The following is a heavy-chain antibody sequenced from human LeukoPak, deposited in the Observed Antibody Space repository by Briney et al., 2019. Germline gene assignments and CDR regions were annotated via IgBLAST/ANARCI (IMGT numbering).Heavy chain of an antibody. D-gene: IGHD3-22*01. CDR3: STTYYYDSSEGY. CDR1: GFTFSNAW. J-gene: IGHJ4*02. CDR2: IKSKTDGGTT. V-gene: IGHV3-15*07. Sequence: GGSLRLSCAASGFTFSNAWMNWVHQAPGKGLEWVGRIKSKTDGGTTDYAAPVKGRFTISRDDSKNTLYLQMNSLKTEDTAVYYCSTTYYYDSSEGYWGQGTLVTVSS.